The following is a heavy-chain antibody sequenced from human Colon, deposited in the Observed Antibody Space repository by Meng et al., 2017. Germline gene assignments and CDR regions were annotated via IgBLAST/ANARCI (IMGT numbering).Heavy chain of an antibody. J-gene: IGHJ3*02. Sequence: GGSLRLSCAASGFTFSNYAMSWVRQAPGKGLEWVSAISCSGVITYYADSVRGRFTISRDNSKYTLYLQMNSLRAEDTAVYYCAKDRAFDMWGQGTMVTVSS. CDR3: AKDRAFDM. V-gene: IGHV3-23*01. CDR1: GFTFSNYA. CDR2: ISCSGVIT.